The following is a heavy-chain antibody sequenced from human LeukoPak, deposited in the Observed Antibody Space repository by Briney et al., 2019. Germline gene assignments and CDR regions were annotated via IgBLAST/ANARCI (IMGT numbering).Heavy chain of an antibody. D-gene: IGHD6-19*01. V-gene: IGHV3-7*01. CDR2: IKQDGSEK. CDR3: ARGQYSNGWHLDY. J-gene: IGHJ4*02. CDR1: GFTFSTYW. Sequence: GGSLRLSCAASGFTFSTYWMSWVRQAPGKGLKWVASIKQDGSEKYYVDSVKGRFTISRDNAKNSLYLEMNSLRAEDTAVYYCARGQYSNGWHLDYWGQGTLVTVSS.